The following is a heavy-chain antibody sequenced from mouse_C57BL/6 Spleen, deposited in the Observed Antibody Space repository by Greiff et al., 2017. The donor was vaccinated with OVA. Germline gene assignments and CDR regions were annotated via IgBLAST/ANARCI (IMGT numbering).Heavy chain of an antibody. V-gene: IGHV7-1*01. CDR3: ARDGYYGGYFDY. J-gene: IGHJ2*01. CDR2: SRNKANDYTT. Sequence: EVKLMESGGGLVQSGRSLRLSCATSGFTFSDFYMEWVRQAPGKGLEWIAASRNKANDYTTEYSASVKGRFIVSRDTSQSILYLQMNALRAEDTAIYYCARDGYYGGYFDYWGQGTTLTVSS. CDR1: GFTFSDFY. D-gene: IGHD1-1*01.